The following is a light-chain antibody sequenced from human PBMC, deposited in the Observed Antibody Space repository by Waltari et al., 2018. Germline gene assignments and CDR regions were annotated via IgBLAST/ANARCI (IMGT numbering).Light chain of an antibody. V-gene: IGLV8-61*01. CDR1: SGSVSTTYY. J-gene: IGLJ2*01. Sequence: QTVVTQEPAFSVSPGGTVTLTCGLNSGSVSTTYYPSWYQQTPGQAPRTLISNTNMRSSGVPDRFSGSILGDKAALTITGAQADDECDYYCALYMGRGIRVFGGGTKLTVL. CDR2: NTN. CDR3: ALYMGRGIRV.